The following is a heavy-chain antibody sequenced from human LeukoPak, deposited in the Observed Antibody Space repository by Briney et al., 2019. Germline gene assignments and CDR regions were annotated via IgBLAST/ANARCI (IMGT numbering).Heavy chain of an antibody. D-gene: IGHD6-13*01. J-gene: IGHJ6*03. CDR1: GFTFSSYW. V-gene: IGHV3-74*01. CDR2: INSGGSST. CDR3: ARAPGYSSSWYWYYYYYMDV. Sequence: GGSLRLSCAAPGFTFSSYWMHWVRQAPGKGLVWVSRINSGGSSTSYADSVKGRFTISRGNAKNTLYLQMNSLRAEDTAVYYCARAPGYSSSWYWYYYYYMDVWGKGTTVTVSS.